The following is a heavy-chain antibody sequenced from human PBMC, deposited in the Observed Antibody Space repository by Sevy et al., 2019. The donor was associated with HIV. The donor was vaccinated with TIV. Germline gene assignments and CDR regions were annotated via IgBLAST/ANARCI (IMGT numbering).Heavy chain of an antibody. Sequence: GGSLRLSCAASGFTFSNYAMNWVRQAPGIGLEWVSTFSGSGCSTYYADSVKGRFTISRDNSKNTLYLQLNSLRAEDTAVYYCAKPFWSGYYIDYSGQRTLVTVSS. CDR2: FSGSGCST. CDR1: GFTFSNYA. D-gene: IGHD3-3*01. CDR3: AKPFWSGYYIDY. J-gene: IGHJ4*02. V-gene: IGHV3-23*01.